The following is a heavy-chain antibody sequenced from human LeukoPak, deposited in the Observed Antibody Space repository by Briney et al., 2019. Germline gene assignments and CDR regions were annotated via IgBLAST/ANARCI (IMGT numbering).Heavy chain of an antibody. V-gene: IGHV3-66*03. J-gene: IGHJ5*02. CDR3: ARDRAALQDWVEFDP. CDR1: GFRVSDYY. Sequence: PGGSLRLSCAVSGFRVSDYYMSWVRQAPGKGLEWVGLIRDSGEAFYADFVRGRFAISRDESENTQYLQMNSLRVEDTAVYFCARDRAALQDWVEFDPWGQGTPVIVSS. D-gene: IGHD3/OR15-3a*01. CDR2: IRDSGEA.